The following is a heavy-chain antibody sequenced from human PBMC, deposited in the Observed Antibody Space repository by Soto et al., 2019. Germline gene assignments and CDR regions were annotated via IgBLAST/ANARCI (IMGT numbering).Heavy chain of an antibody. CDR2: ISYDGSNK. D-gene: IGHD2-21*02. CDR1: GFTFSSYG. Sequence: PGGSLRLSCAASGFTFSSYGMHWVRQAPGKGLEWVAVISYDGSNKYYADSVKGRFTISRDNSKNTLYLQMNSLRAEDTAVYYCAKDVTPRGSHYYYGMDVWGQGTTVTVYS. CDR3: AKDVTPRGSHYYYGMDV. J-gene: IGHJ6*02. V-gene: IGHV3-30*18.